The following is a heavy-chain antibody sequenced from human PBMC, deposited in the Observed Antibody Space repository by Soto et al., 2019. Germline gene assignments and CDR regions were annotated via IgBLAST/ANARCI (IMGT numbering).Heavy chain of an antibody. J-gene: IGHJ5*02. CDR2: ISGSGGST. V-gene: IGHV3-23*01. CDR1: GFTFSSYA. D-gene: IGHD2-15*01. Sequence: GGSLRLSCAASGFTFSSYAMSWVRQAPGKGLEWVSAISGSGGSTYYADSVKGRFTISRDNSKNTLYLQMNSLRAEDTAVYYCAKGVVAATPTSGGWFDPWGQGTLVTVSS. CDR3: AKGVVAATPTSGGWFDP.